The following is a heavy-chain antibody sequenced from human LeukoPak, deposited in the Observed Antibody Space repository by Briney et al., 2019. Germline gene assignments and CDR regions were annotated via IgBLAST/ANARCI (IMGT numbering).Heavy chain of an antibody. Sequence: SVKVSCKASGGTFSSYAISWVRQAPGHGLEWMGGIIPIFGTANYAQKFQGRVTITADESTSTAYMELSSLRSEDTAVYYCARSYSNYFNWFDPWGQGTLVTVSS. CDR3: ARSYSNYFNWFDP. CDR1: GGTFSSYA. D-gene: IGHD4-11*01. V-gene: IGHV1-69*01. J-gene: IGHJ5*02. CDR2: IIPIFGTA.